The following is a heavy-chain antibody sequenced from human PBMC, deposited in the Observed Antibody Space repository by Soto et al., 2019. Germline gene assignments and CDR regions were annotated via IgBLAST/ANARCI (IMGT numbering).Heavy chain of an antibody. CDR2: ISYGGGTT. Sequence: GSLRLSCAASEFTFSNYAMSWVRQAPGKGLEWVSAISYGGGTTYYADSVKGRFTISRDNSKNTLYLQMNSLRAEDTAVYYCARDGSSRPTEYWGQGTLVTVSS. CDR3: ARDGSSRPTEY. D-gene: IGHD3-10*01. V-gene: IGHV3-23*01. J-gene: IGHJ4*02. CDR1: EFTFSNYA.